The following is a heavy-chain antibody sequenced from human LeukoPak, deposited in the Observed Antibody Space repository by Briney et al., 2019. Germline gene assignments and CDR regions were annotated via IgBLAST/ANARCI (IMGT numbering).Heavy chain of an antibody. J-gene: IGHJ4*02. Sequence: GGSLRLSCAASGFIFEDYGMTWVRQAPGKGLEWVSGINGNGGSRGYAASVKGRFTISRGNANNSLYLQMNSLRAEDTALYYCARGSSFHNYWGQGTLVTVSS. CDR3: ARGSSFHNY. D-gene: IGHD6-6*01. V-gene: IGHV3-20*04. CDR1: GFIFEDYG. CDR2: INGNGGSR.